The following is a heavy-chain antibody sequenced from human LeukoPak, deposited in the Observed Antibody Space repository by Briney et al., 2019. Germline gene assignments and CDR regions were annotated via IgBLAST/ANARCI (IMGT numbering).Heavy chain of an antibody. V-gene: IGHV4-39*07. J-gene: IGHJ4*02. CDR1: GGSISSSSYY. D-gene: IGHD4-17*01. CDR3: ARATHLHDYGDYSYYFDY. Sequence: SETLSLTCTVSGGSISSSSYYWGWIRQPPGRGLEWIGSIYYSGSTYYNPSLKSRVTISVDTSKNQFSLKLSSVTAADTAVYYCARATHLHDYGDYSYYFDYWGQGTLVTVSS. CDR2: IYYSGST.